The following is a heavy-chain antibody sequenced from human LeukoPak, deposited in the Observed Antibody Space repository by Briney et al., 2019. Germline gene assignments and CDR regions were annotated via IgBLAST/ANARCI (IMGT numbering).Heavy chain of an antibody. CDR1: GYTFTSYD. V-gene: IGHV1-8*03. Sequence: ASVKVSCKASGYTFTSYDINWVRQATGQGLEWMGWMNPNSGNTGYARKFQGRVTITRNTSISTAYMELSSLRSEDTAVYYCARGPDTILYAFDIWGQGTMVTVSS. J-gene: IGHJ3*02. CDR3: ARGPDTILYAFDI. D-gene: IGHD3-3*01. CDR2: MNPNSGNT.